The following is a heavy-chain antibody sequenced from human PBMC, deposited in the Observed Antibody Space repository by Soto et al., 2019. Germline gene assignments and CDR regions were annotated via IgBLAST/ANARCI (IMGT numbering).Heavy chain of an antibody. CDR3: ARSIGWGSGSHKPYYYYMDV. CDR2: IIPILGIA. CDR1: GGTFSSYT. D-gene: IGHD3-10*01. V-gene: IGHV1-69*02. Sequence: ASVKVSCKASGGTFSSYTISWVRQAPGQGLEWMGRIIPILGIANYAQKFQGRVTITADKSTSTAYMGLGSLRSEDTAVYYCARSIGWGSGSHKPYYYYMDVWGKGTTVTVSS. J-gene: IGHJ6*03.